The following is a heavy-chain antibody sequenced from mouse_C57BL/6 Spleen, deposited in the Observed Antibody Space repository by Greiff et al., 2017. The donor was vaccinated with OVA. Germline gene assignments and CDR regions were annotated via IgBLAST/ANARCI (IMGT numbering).Heavy chain of an antibody. Sequence: VKLMESGPELVKPGASVKLSCKASGYTFTSYDINWVKQRPGQGLEWIGRIYPRDGSTKYNEKFKGKATLTVDTSSSTAYMELHSLTSEDSAVYFCARWGTTVVATRYFDVWGTGTTVTVSS. CDR3: ARWGTTVVATRYFDV. CDR1: GYTFTSYD. D-gene: IGHD1-1*01. V-gene: IGHV1-85*01. J-gene: IGHJ1*03. CDR2: IYPRDGST.